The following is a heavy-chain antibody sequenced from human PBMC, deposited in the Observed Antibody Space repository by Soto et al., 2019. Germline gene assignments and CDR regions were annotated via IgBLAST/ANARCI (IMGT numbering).Heavy chain of an antibody. V-gene: IGHV3-30-3*01. CDR2: ISYDGSNK. D-gene: IGHD6-13*01. J-gene: IGHJ6*02. Sequence: QVQLVESGGGVVQPGRSLRLSCAASGFTFSSYAMHWVRQAPGKGLEWVAVISYDGSNKYYADSVKGRFTISRDNSKNTLYLQMTSLRAEDTAVYYCARGYSSSWYRTYYYYYYGMDVWGQGTTVTVSS. CDR1: GFTFSSYA. CDR3: ARGYSSSWYRTYYYYYYGMDV.